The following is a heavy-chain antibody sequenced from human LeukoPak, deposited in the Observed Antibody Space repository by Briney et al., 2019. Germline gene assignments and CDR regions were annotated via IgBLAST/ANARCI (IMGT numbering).Heavy chain of an antibody. J-gene: IGHJ4*02. Sequence: ASVKVSCKASGYTFTGYYMHWVRQAPGQGLEWMGWINPNSDGTNYAQKFQGRVTTTRDTSISTAYMELSRLRSDDTAVYYCARPHSSSWNNFDYWGQGTLVTVSS. CDR2: INPNSDGT. V-gene: IGHV1-2*02. CDR3: ARPHSSSWNNFDY. D-gene: IGHD6-13*01. CDR1: GYTFTGYY.